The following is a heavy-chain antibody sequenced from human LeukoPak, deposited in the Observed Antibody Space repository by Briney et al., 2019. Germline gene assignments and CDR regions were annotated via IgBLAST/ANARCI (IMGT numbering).Heavy chain of an antibody. CDR2: ISGSGGST. D-gene: IGHD2-15*01. J-gene: IGHJ4*02. CDR3: AKVRIVVVAATAYFDY. V-gene: IGHV3-23*01. CDR1: GFTFSSYA. Sequence: GGSLRLSCAASGFTFSSYAMSWVRQAPGKGLEWVSAISGSGGSTYYADSAKGRFTISRDNSKNTLYLQMNSLRAEDTAVYYCAKVRIVVVAATAYFDYWGQGTLVTVSS.